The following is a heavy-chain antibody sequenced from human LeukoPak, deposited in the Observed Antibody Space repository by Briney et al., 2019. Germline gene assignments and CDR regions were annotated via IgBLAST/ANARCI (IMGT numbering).Heavy chain of an antibody. V-gene: IGHV5-51*01. CDR2: IYPGDSDT. CDR3: ARAPYSSSSWYYYYYMDV. J-gene: IGHJ6*03. Sequence: GESLKISCKGSGYSFTSFWIGWVRQMPGKGLEWMGIIYPGDSDTRYSPFFQGQVTISADKSISTAYLQWSSLKASETAMYYCARAPYSSSSWYYYYYMDVWGKGTTVTVSS. CDR1: GYSFTSFW. D-gene: IGHD6-6*01.